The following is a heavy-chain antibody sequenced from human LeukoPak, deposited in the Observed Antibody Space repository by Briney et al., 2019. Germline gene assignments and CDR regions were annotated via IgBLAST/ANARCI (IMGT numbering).Heavy chain of an antibody. J-gene: IGHJ3*02. Sequence: SSETLSLTCTVSGGSISSYYWSWIRQPPGKGLEWIGYIYYSGSTNYNPSLKSRVTISVDTSKNQFSLKLSSVTAADTAVYYCARRLPAGWLRRKINAFDIWGQGTMVTVSS. D-gene: IGHD5-12*01. V-gene: IGHV4-59*08. CDR3: ARRLPAGWLRRKINAFDI. CDR2: IYYSGST. CDR1: GGSISSYY.